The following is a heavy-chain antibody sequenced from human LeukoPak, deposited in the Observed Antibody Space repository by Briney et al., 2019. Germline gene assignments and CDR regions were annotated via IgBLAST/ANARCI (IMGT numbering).Heavy chain of an antibody. CDR2: ISPDGSYR. D-gene: IGHD2-15*01. Sequence: GGSLRLSCTASGFSFSGYSMNWVRQAPGEGLEWVSSISPDGSYRYHADSVRGRFTMSRDNAKKSLYLQMNSLRAEDTAVYYCARGDPATIDYWGQGTLVTVSS. CDR1: GFSFSGYS. CDR3: ARGDPATIDY. J-gene: IGHJ4*02. V-gene: IGHV3-21*01.